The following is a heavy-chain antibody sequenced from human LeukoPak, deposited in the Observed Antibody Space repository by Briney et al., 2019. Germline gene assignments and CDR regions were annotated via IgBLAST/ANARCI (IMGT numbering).Heavy chain of an antibody. V-gene: IGHV3-15*01. J-gene: IGHJ4*02. Sequence: PGGSLRLSCAASGFTFSSYWMSWVRQAPGKGLEWVGRIKSKTDGGTTDYAAPVKGRFTISRDDSKNTLYLQMNSLKTEDTAVYYCTTMAYYYGSGSSYWGQGTLVTVSS. CDR3: TTMAYYYGSGSSY. D-gene: IGHD3-10*01. CDR2: IKSKTDGGTT. CDR1: GFTFSSYW.